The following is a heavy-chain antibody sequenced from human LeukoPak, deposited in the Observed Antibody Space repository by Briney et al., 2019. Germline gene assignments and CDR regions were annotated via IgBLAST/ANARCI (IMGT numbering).Heavy chain of an antibody. CDR2: IYHSGST. CDR3: ARKTYYDYVWGSSPDAFDI. V-gene: IGHV4-4*02. D-gene: IGHD3-16*01. J-gene: IGHJ3*02. CDR1: GGSISSSNW. Sequence: PSGTLSLTCAVSGGSISSSNWWSWVRQPPGKGLEWIGEIYHSGSTNYNPSLKSRVTISVDTSKNQFSLKLSSVTAADTAVYYCARKTYYDYVWGSSPDAFDIWGQGTMVTVSS.